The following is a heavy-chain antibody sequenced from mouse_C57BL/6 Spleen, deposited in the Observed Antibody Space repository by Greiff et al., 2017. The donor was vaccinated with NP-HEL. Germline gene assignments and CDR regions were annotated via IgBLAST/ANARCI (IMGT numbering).Heavy chain of an antibody. V-gene: IGHV5-6*01. CDR2: ISSGGSYT. CDR1: GFTFSSYG. D-gene: IGHD2-4*01. CDR3: ARCMITAYYFDY. Sequence: EVHLVESGGDLVKPGGSLKLSCAASGFTFSSYGMSWVRQTPDKRLEWVATISSGGSYTYYPDSVKGRFTISRDNAKNTLYLQMSSLKSEDTAMYYCARCMITAYYFDYWGQGTTLTVSS. J-gene: IGHJ2*01.